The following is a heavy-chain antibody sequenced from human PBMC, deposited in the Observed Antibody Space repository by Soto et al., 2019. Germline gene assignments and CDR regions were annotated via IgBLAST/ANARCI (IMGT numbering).Heavy chain of an antibody. CDR3: ARADYGDWSEYFQH. CDR1: GYTFTSYA. J-gene: IGHJ1*01. D-gene: IGHD4-17*01. Sequence: ASVKVSCKASGYTFTSYAMHWVRQAPGQRIEWMGWINAGNGNTKYSQKFQGRVTITRDTSASTAYMELSSLRSEDTAVYYCARADYGDWSEYFQHWGQGTLVTVPQ. V-gene: IGHV1-3*01. CDR2: INAGNGNT.